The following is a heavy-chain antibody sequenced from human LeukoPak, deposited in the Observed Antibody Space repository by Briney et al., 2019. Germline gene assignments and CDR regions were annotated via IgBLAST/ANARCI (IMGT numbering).Heavy chain of an antibody. J-gene: IGHJ3*02. Sequence: ASVKVSCKASGYTFTSYYMHWVRQAPGQGLEWMGIINPSGGGTSYAQKFQERVTITRDMSTSTAYMELSSLRSEDTAVYYCAARNLRSIVGAGGAFDIWGQGTMVTVSS. V-gene: IGHV1-46*01. CDR1: GYTFTSYY. CDR3: AARNLRSIVGAGGAFDI. CDR2: INPSGGGT. D-gene: IGHD1-26*01.